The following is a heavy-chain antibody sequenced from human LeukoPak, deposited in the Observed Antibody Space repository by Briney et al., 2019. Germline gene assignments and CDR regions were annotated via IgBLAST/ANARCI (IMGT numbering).Heavy chain of an antibody. D-gene: IGHD2-21*01. CDR3: ARAYCGGDCYLMYGAFDI. Sequence: SETLSLTCTVSGGSVSSGSYYWSWIQQPPGKGLEWIGYIYYSGSTNYNPSLKSRVTISVDTSKNQFSLKLSSVTAADTAVYYCARAYCGGDCYLMYGAFDIWGQGTMVTVSS. CDR2: IYYSGST. J-gene: IGHJ3*02. V-gene: IGHV4-61*01. CDR1: GGSVSSGSYY.